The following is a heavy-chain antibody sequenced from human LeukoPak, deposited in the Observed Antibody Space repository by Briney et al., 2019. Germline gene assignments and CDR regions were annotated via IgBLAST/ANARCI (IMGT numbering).Heavy chain of an antibody. CDR3: AKVPYGSGSYRVRMDY. CDR1: GFTFSSYA. V-gene: IGHV3-23*01. CDR2: ISGSGGST. D-gene: IGHD3-10*01. J-gene: IGHJ4*02. Sequence: GGSLRLSCAASGFTFSSYAMGWVRQAPGKGLEWVSAISGSGGSTYHADSVKGRFTISRDNSKNTLYLQMNSLRAEDTAVYYCAKVPYGSGSYRVRMDYWGQGTLVTVSS.